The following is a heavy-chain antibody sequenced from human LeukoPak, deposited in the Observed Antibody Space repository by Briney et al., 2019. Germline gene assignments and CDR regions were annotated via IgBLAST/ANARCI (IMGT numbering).Heavy chain of an antibody. CDR2: IYYSGST. Sequence: SETLSLTCTVSGGSISSSSYYWGWIRQPPGKGLEWIGTIYYSGSTYYNPSLKSRVSIAVDTSKNQFSLKLSSVTAADTTVYYCARHRPTDYGFWFDYWGQGALVTVSS. J-gene: IGHJ4*02. CDR3: ARHRPTDYGFWFDY. CDR1: GGSISSSSYY. D-gene: IGHD3/OR15-3a*01. V-gene: IGHV4-39*01.